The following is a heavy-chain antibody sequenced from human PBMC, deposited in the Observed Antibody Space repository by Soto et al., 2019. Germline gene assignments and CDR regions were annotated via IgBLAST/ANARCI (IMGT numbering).Heavy chain of an antibody. Sequence: QVQLVQSGAEVKKPGASVKVSCKASGYTFTSYYMHWVRQAPGQGLEWMGIINPSGGSTSYAQKFQGRVTMTWDTSTSTVYMELSSLRSEDTAVYYCARANYDYIWGSYRSDAFDIWGQGTMVTVSS. V-gene: IGHV1-46*03. J-gene: IGHJ3*02. CDR3: ARANYDYIWGSYRSDAFDI. D-gene: IGHD3-16*02. CDR1: GYTFTSYY. CDR2: INPSGGST.